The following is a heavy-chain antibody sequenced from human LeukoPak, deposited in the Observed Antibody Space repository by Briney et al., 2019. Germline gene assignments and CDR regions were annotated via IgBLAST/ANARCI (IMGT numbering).Heavy chain of an antibody. D-gene: IGHD3/OR15-3a*01. V-gene: IGHV4-38-2*02. CDR2: IHHSGNT. J-gene: IGHJ4*02. CDR1: GYSISSGYF. Sequence: PWETLSLTCTVSGYSISSGYFWGWIRQSPGKGLEWIGTIHHSGNTYYNPSLKSRVTISVDTSKNQFSLKVISVAAADTAIYFCARGSNAYYFFGDYWGQGALVTVSS. CDR3: ARGSNAYYFFGDY.